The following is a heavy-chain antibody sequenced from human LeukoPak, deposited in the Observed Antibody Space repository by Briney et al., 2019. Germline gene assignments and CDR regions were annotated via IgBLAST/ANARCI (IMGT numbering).Heavy chain of an antibody. CDR3: VREGYYYDSSGYHY. J-gene: IGHJ4*02. CDR2: INPNSGGT. Sequence: ASVKVSCKASGYAFTGYYMHWVRQAPGQGLEWMGWINPNSGGTNYAQKFQGRVTMTRDTSISTAYMELSRLRSDDTAVYYCVREGYYYDSSGYHYWGQGTLVTVSS. V-gene: IGHV1-2*02. CDR1: GYAFTGYY. D-gene: IGHD3-22*01.